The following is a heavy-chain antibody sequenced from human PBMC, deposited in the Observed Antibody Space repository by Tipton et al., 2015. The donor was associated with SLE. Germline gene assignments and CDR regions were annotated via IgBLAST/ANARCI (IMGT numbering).Heavy chain of an antibody. CDR3: ARDGQWLVFDY. V-gene: IGHV4-34*01. CDR1: GGSFSGYY. D-gene: IGHD6-19*01. J-gene: IGHJ4*02. Sequence: LRLSCAVYGGSFSGYYWSWIRQPPGKGLEWIGEINHSGSTNYNPSLKSRVTISVDTSKNQFSLKLSSVTAADTAVYYCARDGQWLVFDYWGQGTLVTVSS. CDR2: INHSGST.